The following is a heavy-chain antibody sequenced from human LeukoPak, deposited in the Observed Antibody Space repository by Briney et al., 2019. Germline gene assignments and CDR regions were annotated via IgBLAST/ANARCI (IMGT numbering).Heavy chain of an antibody. J-gene: IGHJ4*02. D-gene: IGHD6-13*01. CDR2: FYSAGST. Sequence: GGSLRLSCVASGFTFSSYWMTWVRQAPGKGLELVSVFYSAGSTYYADSVKGRFSISRDNSKNTLYLQMNSLRAEDTAVYYCARERAAPFYYFDSWGQGTLVTVSS. V-gene: IGHV3-66*01. CDR1: GFTFSSYW. CDR3: ARERAAPFYYFDS.